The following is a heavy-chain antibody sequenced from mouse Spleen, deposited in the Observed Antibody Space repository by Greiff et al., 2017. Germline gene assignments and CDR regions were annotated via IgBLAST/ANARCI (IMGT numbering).Heavy chain of an antibody. Sequence: EVKLVESGGGLVKPGGSLKLSCAASGFTFSSYAMSWVRQTPEKRLEWVATISSGGSYTYYPDSVKGRFTISRDNAKNTLYLQMSSLRSEDTAMYYCARQDDGYYEDYWGQGTTLTVSS. D-gene: IGHD2-3*01. CDR2: ISSGGSYT. V-gene: IGHV5-9-3*01. CDR1: GFTFSSYA. J-gene: IGHJ2*01. CDR3: ARQDDGYYEDY.